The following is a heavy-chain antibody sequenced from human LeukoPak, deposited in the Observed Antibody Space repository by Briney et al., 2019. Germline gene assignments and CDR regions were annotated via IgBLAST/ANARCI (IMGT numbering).Heavy chain of an antibody. CDR3: ARDYQAPSYCSGGSCYSKYYYYGMDV. Sequence: PGRSLRLSCAASGFTVSSNYMSWVRQAPGKGLEWVSVIYSGGSTYYADSVKGRFTISRDNSKNTLYLQMNSLRAEDTAVYYRARDYQAPSYCSGGSCYSKYYYYGMDVWGQGTTVTVSS. V-gene: IGHV3-53*01. D-gene: IGHD2-15*01. J-gene: IGHJ6*02. CDR1: GFTVSSNY. CDR2: IYSGGST.